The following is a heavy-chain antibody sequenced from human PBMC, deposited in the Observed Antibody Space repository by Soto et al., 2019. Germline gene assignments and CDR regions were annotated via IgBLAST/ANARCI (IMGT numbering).Heavy chain of an antibody. CDR1: GFSFSSYG. Sequence: EVQLLESGGDLVQPGGSLRLSCAASGFSFSSYGMSWVRQAPGKGLEWVSSISGGGGTTYYADSVKGRFTISRDNSKNTLYLQMNSLKVEDTAVYYCAKRSPVSTYYFDYWGHGTLVTVSS. CDR3: AKRSPVSTYYFDY. J-gene: IGHJ4*01. CDR2: ISGGGGTT. V-gene: IGHV3-23*01.